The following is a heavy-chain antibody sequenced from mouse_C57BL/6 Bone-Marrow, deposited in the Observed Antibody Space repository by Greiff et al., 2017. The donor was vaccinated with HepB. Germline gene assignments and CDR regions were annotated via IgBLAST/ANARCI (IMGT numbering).Heavy chain of an antibody. D-gene: IGHD1-1*01. CDR2: IDPSDSYT. Sequence: QVQLQQPGAELVKPGASVKLSCKASGYTFTSYWMQWVKQRPGQGLEWIGEIDPSDSYTNYNQKFKGKATLTVDTSSSTAYMQLSSLTSEDSAVYYCARYYGSGEFAYWGQGTLVTVSA. CDR1: GYTFTSYW. CDR3: ARYYGSGEFAY. J-gene: IGHJ3*01. V-gene: IGHV1-50*01.